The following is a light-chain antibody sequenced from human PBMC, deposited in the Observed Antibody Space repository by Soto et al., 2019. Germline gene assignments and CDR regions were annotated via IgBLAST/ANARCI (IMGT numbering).Light chain of an antibody. CDR1: QSVSSSY. Sequence: EILLTQSPGTRSLSPGERATLSCRASQSVSSSYLAWYQQKPGQAPRLLIYGASSRATGIPDRFSGSGSGTDFTLTISRLEPEDFAVYYRQQYGSSPPWTFGQGTKVDIK. V-gene: IGKV3-20*01. CDR3: QQYGSSPPWT. J-gene: IGKJ1*01. CDR2: GAS.